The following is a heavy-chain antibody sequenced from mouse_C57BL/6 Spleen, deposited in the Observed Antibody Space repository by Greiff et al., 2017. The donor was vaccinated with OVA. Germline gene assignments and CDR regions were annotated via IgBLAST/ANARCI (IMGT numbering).Heavy chain of an antibody. D-gene: IGHD2-4*01. J-gene: IGHJ1*03. CDR1: GFSLSTSGMG. Sequence: QVTLKESGPGILQSSQTLSLTCSFSGFSLSTSGMGVSWIRQPSGKGLEWLAHIYWDDDKRYNPSLKSRLTISKDTSRNQVFLKITSVDTADTATYYCARREGYDYPYWYFDVWGTGTTVTVSS. CDR3: ARREGYDYPYWYFDV. V-gene: IGHV8-12*01. CDR2: IYWDDDK.